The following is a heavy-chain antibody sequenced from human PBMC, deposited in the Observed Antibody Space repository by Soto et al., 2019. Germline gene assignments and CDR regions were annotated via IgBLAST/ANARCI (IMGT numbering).Heavy chain of an antibody. Sequence: GGSLRLSCAASGFTFSNAWMNWVRQAPGKGLEWVGRIKSKTDGGTTDYAAPVKGRFTISRDDSKNTLYLQMNSLKTEDTAVYYCTTARDIVVVVAATTYYYYYGMDVWGQGTTVTVS. CDR3: TTARDIVVVVAATTYYYYYGMDV. J-gene: IGHJ6*02. CDR2: IKSKTDGGTT. CDR1: GFTFSNAW. V-gene: IGHV3-15*07. D-gene: IGHD2-15*01.